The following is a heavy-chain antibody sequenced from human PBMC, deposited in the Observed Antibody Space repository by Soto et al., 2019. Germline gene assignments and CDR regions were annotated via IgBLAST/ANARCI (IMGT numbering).Heavy chain of an antibody. CDR1: GYTFTSNS. J-gene: IGHJ5*02. V-gene: IGHV1-18*04. CDR3: ARVWGSYRAPSGGAGFDP. CDR2: ISPYNGET. D-gene: IGHD3-16*02. Sequence: QVHLVQSGAELKKPGASVKVSCAASGYTFTSNSITWVRQAPGQGLEWMGTISPYNGETSYAEKFQGRLTMTTDTSTSTAYMELRSLRSDDTAVYYGARVWGSYRAPSGGAGFDPWGQGTLVTVSS.